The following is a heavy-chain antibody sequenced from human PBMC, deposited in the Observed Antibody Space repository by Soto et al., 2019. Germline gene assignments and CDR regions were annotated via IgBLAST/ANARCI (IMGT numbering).Heavy chain of an antibody. CDR1: GFTVSSNY. J-gene: IGHJ3*02. CDR2: IYSGGST. CDR3: ARELVLRYFDWAQRGDAFDT. D-gene: IGHD3-9*01. V-gene: IGHV3-53*01. Sequence: GGSLRLSCAASGFTVSSNYMSWVRQAPGKGLEWVSVIYSGGSTYYADSVKGRFTISRDNSKNTLYLQMNSLRAEDTAVYYCARELVLRYFDWAQRGDAFDTWGQGTMVTVSS.